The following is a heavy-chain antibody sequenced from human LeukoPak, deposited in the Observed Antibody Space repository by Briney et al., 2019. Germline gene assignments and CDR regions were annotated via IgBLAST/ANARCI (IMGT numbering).Heavy chain of an antibody. CDR1: GGSFSGYY. D-gene: IGHD1-1*01. CDR3: ARGLERQGFDY. V-gene: IGHV4-34*01. CDR2: INHSGST. Sequence: PSETLSLTCAVYGGSFSGYYWSWIRQPPGKGLEWIGEINHSGSTNYNPSLKSRVTISVDTSKNQFSLKLSSVTAADTAVYYCARGLERQGFDYWGQGTLVAVSS. J-gene: IGHJ4*02.